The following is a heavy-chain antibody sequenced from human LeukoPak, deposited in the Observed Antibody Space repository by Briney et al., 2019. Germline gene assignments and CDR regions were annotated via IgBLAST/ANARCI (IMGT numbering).Heavy chain of an antibody. CDR1: GFTFIRYS. J-gene: IGHJ4*02. V-gene: IGHV3-21*01. CDR2: ITSSSSHI. Sequence: GGSLRLSCAASGFTFIRYSMNWVRQAPGKGLEWVSSITSSSSHIYDADSVKGRFTISRDNAKNSLYLQMNSLRAEDTAVYYCARDGRMATTDTEQFDYWGQGTLVTVSS. CDR3: ARDGRMATTDTEQFDY. D-gene: IGHD5-24*01.